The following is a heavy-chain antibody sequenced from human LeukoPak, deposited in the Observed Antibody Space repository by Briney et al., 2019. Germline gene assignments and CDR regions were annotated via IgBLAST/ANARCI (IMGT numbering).Heavy chain of an antibody. CDR1: GGSISSSSYY. CDR2: IYYSGST. V-gene: IGHV4-39*07. Sequence: SETLSLTCTVSGGSISSSSYYWGWIRQPPGKGLEWIGSIYYSGSTYYNPSLKSRVTISVDMSKNQFSLKLSSVTAADTAVYYCARGRRYYPSSFNWFDPWGQGTLVTVS. CDR3: ARGRRYYPSSFNWFDP. D-gene: IGHD2-21*01. J-gene: IGHJ5*02.